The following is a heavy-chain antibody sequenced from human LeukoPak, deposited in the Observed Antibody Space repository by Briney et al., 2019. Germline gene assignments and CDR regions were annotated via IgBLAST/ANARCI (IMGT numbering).Heavy chain of an antibody. V-gene: IGHV1-2*02. CDR1: GYTFTAYY. CDR2: MSPNSGDT. J-gene: IGHJ4*02. CDR3: ARDRMGDYATTSCYLAY. D-gene: IGHD2-2*01. Sequence: GASVKVSCKASGYTFTAYYLHWVRQAPGQGLEWMGWMSPNSGDTNYAQKLQGRVTMTRDTSITTAYMELSGLTSDDTAMYYCARDRMGDYATTSCYLAYWGQGALVTVSS.